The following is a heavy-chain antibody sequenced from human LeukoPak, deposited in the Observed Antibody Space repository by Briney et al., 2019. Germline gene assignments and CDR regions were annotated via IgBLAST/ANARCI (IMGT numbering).Heavy chain of an antibody. CDR1: GFTFSSNW. CDR3: ARGGSTWLGY. CDR2: MNSDGSLT. Sequence: GGSLRLSCAASGFTFSSNWMTWVRQAPGKGLVWVSRMNSDGSLTDYADSVKGRFIISRDNSKNTLYLQMNSLRAEDTAVYYCARGGSTWLGYWGQGTLVTVSS. V-gene: IGHV3-74*01. D-gene: IGHD5/OR15-5a*01. J-gene: IGHJ4*02.